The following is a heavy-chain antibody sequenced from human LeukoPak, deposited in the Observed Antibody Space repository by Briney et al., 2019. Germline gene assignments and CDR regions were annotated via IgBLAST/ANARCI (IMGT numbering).Heavy chain of an antibody. Sequence: PGGSLRLSXAASGFTVSSNYMSWVRQAPGKGLEWVSVIYSGGSTYYADSVKGRFTISRDNSKNTLYLQMNSLRAEDTAVYYCARAPDYYGSGSYYTNIEFDYWGQGTLVTVSS. D-gene: IGHD3-10*01. CDR2: IYSGGST. V-gene: IGHV3-53*01. CDR1: GFTVSSNY. CDR3: ARAPDYYGSGSYYTNIEFDY. J-gene: IGHJ4*02.